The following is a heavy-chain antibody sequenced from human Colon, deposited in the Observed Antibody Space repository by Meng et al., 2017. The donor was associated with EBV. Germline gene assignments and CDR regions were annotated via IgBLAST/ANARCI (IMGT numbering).Heavy chain of an antibody. CDR1: CCCINCRYYH. Sequence: PGLLKPVEAITITFALPCCCINCRYYHWSCMPQPPVKGLMRIGNIYYTGNTHDYPSLKSRVTISMYSSKNQFSLRLNSVPAADTAVYYCARNYYFDYSGQGTLVTVSS. CDR2: IYYTGNT. J-gene: IGHJ4*02. CDR3: ARNYYFDY. V-gene: IGHV4-30-4*01.